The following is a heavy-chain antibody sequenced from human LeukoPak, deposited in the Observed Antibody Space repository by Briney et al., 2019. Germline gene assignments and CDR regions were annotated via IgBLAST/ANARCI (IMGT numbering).Heavy chain of an antibody. CDR3: ARSDSSGWSSTVDY. J-gene: IGHJ4*02. CDR2: INPNSGGT. Sequence: ASVKVSCKASGYTFTGYYMHWVRQAPGQGLEWMGWINPNSGGTNYAQKFQGRVTMTSDTSISTAYMELSRLRSDDTAVYYCARSDSSGWSSTVDYWGQGTLVTVSS. D-gene: IGHD6-19*01. V-gene: IGHV1-2*02. CDR1: GYTFTGYY.